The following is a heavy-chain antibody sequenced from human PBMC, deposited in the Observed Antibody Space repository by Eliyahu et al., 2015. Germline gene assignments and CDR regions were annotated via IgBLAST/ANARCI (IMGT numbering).Heavy chain of an antibody. J-gene: IGHJ4*02. D-gene: IGHD6-6*01. V-gene: IGHV3-21*02. Sequence: DVQLVESGGGLVKPGGSLXLSCAVXGFPLGNYEMNWARQTPGKGLGWVASISRRGDSVYYADSVRGRFTISRDNGANALYLQMDSLRGEDTAVYYCARQVIRAREGYWGQGTLVTVSS. CDR1: GFPLGNYE. CDR2: ISRRGDSV. CDR3: ARQVIRAREGY.